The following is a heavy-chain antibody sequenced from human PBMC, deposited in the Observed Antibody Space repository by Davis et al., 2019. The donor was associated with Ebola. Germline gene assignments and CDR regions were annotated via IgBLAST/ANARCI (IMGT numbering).Heavy chain of an antibody. CDR1: GYTFTGYY. Sequence: ASVKVSCKASGYTFTGYYMHWVRQAPGQGLEWMGWINPNSGGINYAQKFQGWVTMTRDTSISTAYMELSRLRSDDTAVYYCARAGLGYCSGGSCYSGMDVWGQGTTVTVSS. CDR3: ARAGLGYCSGGSCYSGMDV. J-gene: IGHJ6*02. CDR2: INPNSGGI. V-gene: IGHV1-2*04. D-gene: IGHD2-15*01.